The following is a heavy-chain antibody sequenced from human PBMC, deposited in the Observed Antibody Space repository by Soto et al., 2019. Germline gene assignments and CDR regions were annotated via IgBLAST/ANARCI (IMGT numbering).Heavy chain of an antibody. D-gene: IGHD2-2*01. CDR1: GGSVSSGSYY. CDR3: ARIVVPAAMSSGFDY. Sequence: QVQLQESGPGLVKPSETLSLTCTVSGGSVSSGSYYWSWIRQPPGKGLEWSGYIYYSGSTNYNPSLKSRVTISVDTSKNQFSLQLSSVTAADTAVYYCARIVVPAAMSSGFDYWGQGTLVTVSS. J-gene: IGHJ4*02. CDR2: IYYSGST. V-gene: IGHV4-61*01.